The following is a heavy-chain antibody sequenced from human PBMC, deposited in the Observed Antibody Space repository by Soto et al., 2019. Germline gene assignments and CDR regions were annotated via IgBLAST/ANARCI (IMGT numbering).Heavy chain of an antibody. CDR3: ARSKALFRSSSWSEDY. CDR1: GGSTSSSSYY. V-gene: IGHV4-39*01. Sequence: PSETLSLTCTVSGGSTSSSSYYWGWIRQPPGKGLEWIGSIYYSGSTYYNPSLKSRVTISVDTSKNQFSLKLSSVTAADTAVYYCARSKALFRSSSWSEDY. CDR2: IYYSGST. D-gene: IGHD6-13*01. J-gene: IGHJ4*01.